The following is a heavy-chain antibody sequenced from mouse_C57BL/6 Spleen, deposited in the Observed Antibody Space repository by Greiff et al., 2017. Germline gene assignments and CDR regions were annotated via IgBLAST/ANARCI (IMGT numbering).Heavy chain of an antibody. J-gene: IGHJ1*03. CDR1: GYAFSSSW. V-gene: IGHV1-82*01. Sequence: VKLQESGPELVKPGASVKISCKASGYAFSSSWMNWVKQRPGKGLEWIGRIYPGDGDTNYNGKFKGKATLTADKSSSTAYMQLSSLTSEDSAVYFCARVWGDWYFDVWGTGTTVTVSS. D-gene: IGHD4-1*01. CDR2: IYPGDGDT. CDR3: ARVWGDWYFDV.